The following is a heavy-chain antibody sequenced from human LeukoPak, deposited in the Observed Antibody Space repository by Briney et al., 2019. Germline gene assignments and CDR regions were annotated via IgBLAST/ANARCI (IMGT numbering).Heavy chain of an antibody. CDR1: GGSISNSNSY. V-gene: IGHV4-39*07. D-gene: IGHD5-12*01. CDR2: IYFSGYT. CDR3: ARGPLYSAYEVDY. J-gene: IGHJ4*02. Sequence: SETLSLTCTVSGGSISNSNSYWGWIRQPPGKGLEWIGSIYFSGYTFYNPSLKSRVTISVDTSKNQFSLNLSSVTAADTAVYYCARGPLYSAYEVDYWGQGALVTVSS.